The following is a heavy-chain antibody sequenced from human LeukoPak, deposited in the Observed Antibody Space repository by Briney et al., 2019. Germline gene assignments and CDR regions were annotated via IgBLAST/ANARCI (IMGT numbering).Heavy chain of an antibody. V-gene: IGHV5-51*01. J-gene: IGHJ5*02. CDR1: GYSINNYW. CDR2: IYPADSDI. Sequence: GEPLKISCKGSGYSINNYWIGWVRQMPGKGLEWMGIIYPADSDIRYSPSFQGQVTISADKSISTAYLQWSSLKASDTAMYYCARQEYCSGGSCYTWFDPWGQGTLVTVSS. D-gene: IGHD2-15*01. CDR3: ARQEYCSGGSCYTWFDP.